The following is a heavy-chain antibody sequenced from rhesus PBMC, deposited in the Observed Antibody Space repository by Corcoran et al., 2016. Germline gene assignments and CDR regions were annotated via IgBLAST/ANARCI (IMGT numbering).Heavy chain of an antibody. CDR1: GFTFVSYG. Sequence: QVQLVQSGAEVKKPGASVKVSCTASGFTFVSYGISWVRPAPGQGLEWMGGIVPLIGVTNDAQKFQGRVTITADTSTTTAYMELSSLRSEDTAVYYCARVGVGDSYKFDFWGQGVLVTVSS. J-gene: IGHJ4*01. CDR2: IVPLIGVT. CDR3: ARVGVGDSYKFDF. D-gene: IGHD2-33*01. V-gene: IGHV1S10*01.